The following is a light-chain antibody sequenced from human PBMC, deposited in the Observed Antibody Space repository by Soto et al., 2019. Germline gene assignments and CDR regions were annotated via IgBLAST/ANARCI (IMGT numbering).Light chain of an antibody. J-gene: IGLJ1*01. CDR2: EVT. Sequence: QSALTQPASVSGSPGQSITISCTGTSSDVGGYDRVSWYQQHPDKAPKLIIYEVTNRPSGISDRFSGSKSGDTASLTISGLQAEDEADYYCYSYRRGSDHVFGTGTKVTVL. V-gene: IGLV2-14*01. CDR3: YSYRRGSDHV. CDR1: SSDVGGYDR.